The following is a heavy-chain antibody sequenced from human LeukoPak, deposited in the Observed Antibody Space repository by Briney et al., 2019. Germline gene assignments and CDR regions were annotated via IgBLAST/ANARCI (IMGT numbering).Heavy chain of an antibody. Sequence: GGSLRLSCAASGFSFMNAWMIWVRQAPGKGLEWVGRIKSNADGGTPDYAAPARGRFTISRDDSKNTLYLQMNSLKTEDTAVYYCTTFYHEYGPCWGRGTLVTVSS. CDR3: TTFYHEYGPC. V-gene: IGHV3-15*01. J-gene: IGHJ4*02. CDR2: IKSNADGGTP. CDR1: GFSFMNAW. D-gene: IGHD4/OR15-4a*01.